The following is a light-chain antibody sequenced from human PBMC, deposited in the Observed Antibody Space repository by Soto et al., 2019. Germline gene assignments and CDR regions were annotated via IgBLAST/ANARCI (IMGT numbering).Light chain of an antibody. CDR1: SSDVGGYNY. V-gene: IGLV2-14*01. CDR2: DVI. CDR3: SSYTTGSTL. Sequence: QSVLTQPASVSGSPGQSITISCTGTSSDVGGYNYVSWYQQHPGKAPKPMIFDVINRPSGVSNRFSGSKSGNTASLTISGLQAEDEADYYCSSYTTGSTLFGGGTKLTVL. J-gene: IGLJ2*01.